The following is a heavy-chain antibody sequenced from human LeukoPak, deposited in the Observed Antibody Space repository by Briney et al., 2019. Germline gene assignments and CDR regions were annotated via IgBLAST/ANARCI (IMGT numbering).Heavy chain of an antibody. Sequence: GASVKVSCKASGGTFSSYAISWVRQAPGQGLEWMGGIIPIFGTANYAQKFQGRVTITADESTSTAYMELSSLRSEDTAVYYCARECGEMATITDALDIWGRGAMVTVSS. D-gene: IGHD5-24*01. V-gene: IGHV1-69*13. CDR2: IIPIFGTA. CDR3: ARECGEMATITDALDI. J-gene: IGHJ3*02. CDR1: GGTFSSYA.